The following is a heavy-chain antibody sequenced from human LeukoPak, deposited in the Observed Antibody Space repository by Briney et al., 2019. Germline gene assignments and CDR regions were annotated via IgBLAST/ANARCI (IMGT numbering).Heavy chain of an antibody. Sequence: GGSLRLSCAASGFTFSSYEMNWVRLAPGKGLEWVSYISESGSAIYYADSVKGRFTISRDNAKNSLYLQMNSLRAEDTAVYYCARETHYDSSGYHNDYWGQGTLVTVSS. D-gene: IGHD3-22*01. CDR2: ISESGSAI. J-gene: IGHJ4*02. CDR1: GFTFSSYE. CDR3: ARETHYDSSGYHNDY. V-gene: IGHV3-48*03.